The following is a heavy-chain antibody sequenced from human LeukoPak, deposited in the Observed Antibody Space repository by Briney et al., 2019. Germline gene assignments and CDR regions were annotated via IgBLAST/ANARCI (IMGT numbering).Heavy chain of an antibody. CDR2: ISGSGDST. V-gene: IGHV3-23*01. CDR3: AKDRRAGYPSIESKIDY. CDR1: GFTFSSYA. J-gene: IGHJ4*02. Sequence: PGGSLRLSCAASGFTFSSYAMSWVRQAPGKGLEWISTISGSGDSTNYADSVKGRFTISRDNSKNTVYVQMNSLRAEDTAVYYCAKDRRAGYPSIESKIDYWGQGTLVTVSS. D-gene: IGHD5-12*01.